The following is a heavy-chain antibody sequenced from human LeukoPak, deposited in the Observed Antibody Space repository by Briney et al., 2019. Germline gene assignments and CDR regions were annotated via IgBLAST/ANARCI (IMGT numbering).Heavy chain of an antibody. CDR2: IYHSGST. D-gene: IGHD3-10*01. CDR3: ARDYYGSGSSPIDY. CDR1: GYSISSGYY. V-gene: IGHV4-38-2*02. Sequence: SETLSLTCTVSGYSISSGYYWGWIRQPPGKGLEWIGSIYHSGSTYYNPSLKSRVTISVDTSKNQFSLKLSSVTAADTAVYYCARDYYGSGSSPIDYWGQGTLVTVSS. J-gene: IGHJ4*02.